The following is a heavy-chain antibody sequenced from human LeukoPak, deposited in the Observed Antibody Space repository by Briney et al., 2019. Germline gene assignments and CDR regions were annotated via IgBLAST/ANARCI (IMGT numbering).Heavy chain of an antibody. CDR3: ARDTGSGHFYDILTGYFNWFDP. Sequence: SETLSLTCTVSGGSISSYYWSWIRQPAGKGLERIGRVYTSGSTNYNPSLKSRVPMSVDTSKNQFSLKLSSVTAADTAVYYCARDTGSGHFYDILTGYFNWFDPWGQGTLVTVSS. D-gene: IGHD3-9*01. J-gene: IGHJ5*02. CDR2: VYTSGST. V-gene: IGHV4-4*07. CDR1: GGSISSYY.